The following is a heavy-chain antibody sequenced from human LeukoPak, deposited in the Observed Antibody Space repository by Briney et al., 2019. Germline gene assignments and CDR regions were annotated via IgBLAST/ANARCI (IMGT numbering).Heavy chain of an antibody. J-gene: IGHJ2*01. CDR2: IYPGDSDT. CDR1: GYSFTSYW. V-gene: IGHV5-51*01. Sequence: PGESLKISCKASGYSFTSYWIGWVRQMPGKGLEWTVVIYPGDSDTSYSPSCQGQVTFSDDKSISPSFLQWSSREASDTAKYSCAIHAGDTAMVGYFDLWGRGTLVTVSS. CDR3: AIHAGDTAMVGYFDL. D-gene: IGHD5-18*01.